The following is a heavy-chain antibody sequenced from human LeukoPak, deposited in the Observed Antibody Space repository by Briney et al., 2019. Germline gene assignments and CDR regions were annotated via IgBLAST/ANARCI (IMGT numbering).Heavy chain of an antibody. V-gene: IGHV3-30-3*01. CDR1: GFTFSGYP. J-gene: IGHJ4*02. Sequence: GGSLRLSCAASGFTFSGYPIHWVRQAPGKGLEWVTVISYDGSNKYYADSVKGRFTISRDNSKNTLYLQMDSLRAEDTAVYYCARGDTYSSSWYGFHYWGQGTLVTVSS. CDR3: ARGDTYSSSWYGFHY. D-gene: IGHD6-13*01. CDR2: ISYDGSNK.